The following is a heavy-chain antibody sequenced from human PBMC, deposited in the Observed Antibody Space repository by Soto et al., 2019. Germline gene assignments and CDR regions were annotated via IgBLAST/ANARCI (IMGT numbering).Heavy chain of an antibody. Sequence: GGSLRLSCAASGFSFSTCAMGWVRQAPGKGLEWVSAINGGSTYYTDSVKGRFTISRDNSKNTLYLQMNSLRAEDTALYYCAKYTLASSGSYFDWWGQGTLVTVSS. V-gene: IGHV3-23*01. CDR3: AKYTLASSGSYFDW. J-gene: IGHJ4*02. CDR2: INGGST. CDR1: GFSFSTCA. D-gene: IGHD6-19*01.